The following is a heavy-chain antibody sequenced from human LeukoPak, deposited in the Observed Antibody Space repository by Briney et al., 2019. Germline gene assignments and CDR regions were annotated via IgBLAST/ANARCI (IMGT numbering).Heavy chain of an antibody. D-gene: IGHD2-21*01. J-gene: IGHJ3*01. CDR1: GFTFDDFT. Sequence: GGSLRLSCVASGFTFDDFTMHWVRQRPGKGLEWVSLISWDSSSTYFTDSVKGRFTISRDNTKNSLYLQMNSLTTEDTAFYYCAKGGRQGAYDVWGQGTLVTVS. CDR3: AKGGRQGAYDV. CDR2: ISWDSSST. V-gene: IGHV3-43*01.